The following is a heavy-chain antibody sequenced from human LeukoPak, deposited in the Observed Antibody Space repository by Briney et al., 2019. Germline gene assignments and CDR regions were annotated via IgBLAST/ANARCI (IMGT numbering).Heavy chain of an antibody. D-gene: IGHD2-21*02. CDR2: FSSSGGVK. Sequence: GGSLSLSCTASGFTFSSTGMSWVRKAPGKGLEWVSMFSSSGGVKDYGDSARGRFTISRDKAKNTLYLQLNNLRAKDTAIYYCARRGDCYSETHCVFDYWGRGALVTVSS. V-gene: IGHV3-23*01. J-gene: IGHJ4*02. CDR3: ARRGDCYSETHCVFDY. CDR1: GFTFSSTG.